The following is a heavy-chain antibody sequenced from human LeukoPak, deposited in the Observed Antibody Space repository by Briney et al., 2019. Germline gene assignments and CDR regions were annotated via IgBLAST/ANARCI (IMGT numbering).Heavy chain of an antibody. V-gene: IGHV3-20*04. CDR1: GFTFDDYG. CDR2: ISWNGCST. CDR3: ASKANIDYGGNSGYYYMDV. D-gene: IGHD4-23*01. Sequence: PGGSLRLSCAASGFTFDDYGMSWVRQAPGKGLEWVSGISWNGCSTGYADSVKGRFTISRDNAKNSLYLQMNSLRAEDTALYYCASKANIDYGGNSGYYYMDVWGNGTTVTVSS. J-gene: IGHJ6*03.